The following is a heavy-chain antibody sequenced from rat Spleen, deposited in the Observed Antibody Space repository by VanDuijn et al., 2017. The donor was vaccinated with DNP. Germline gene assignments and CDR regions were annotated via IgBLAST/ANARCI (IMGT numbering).Heavy chain of an antibody. CDR1: GFTFSNYY. J-gene: IGHJ2*01. V-gene: IGHV5-25*01. CDR2: ISTSGSRI. D-gene: IGHD1-2*01. Sequence: EVQLVESGGGLVQPGRSLRLSCAASGFTFSNYYMAWVRQAPRQGLEWVATISTSGSRIYYPDSVKGRFTISRDNAENTVYLQMSSLRSEDTATYYCASWAPIAPLSTSNYWGQGVMVTVSS. CDR3: ASWAPIAPLSTSNY.